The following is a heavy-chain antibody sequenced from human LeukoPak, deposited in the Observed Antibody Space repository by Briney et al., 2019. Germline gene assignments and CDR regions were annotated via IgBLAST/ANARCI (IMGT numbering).Heavy chain of an antibody. CDR2: MYYSGST. J-gene: IGHJ3*02. CDR1: GGSIASSSYY. Sequence: SETLSLTCTVSGGSIASSSYYWGWIRQPPEKGLEWIGSMYYSGSTYYNPSLKSRVTISVDTSKNQFSLKLSSVTAADTAVYYCAADYGGYSGVFDIWGQGTMVTVSS. V-gene: IGHV4-39*01. D-gene: IGHD4-23*01. CDR3: AADYGGYSGVFDI.